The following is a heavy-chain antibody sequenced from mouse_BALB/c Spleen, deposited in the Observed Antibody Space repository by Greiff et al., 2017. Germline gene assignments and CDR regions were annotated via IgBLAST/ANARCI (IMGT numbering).Heavy chain of an antibody. CDR1: GYTFTSYW. V-gene: IGHV1S41*01. CDR2: IAPGSGST. D-gene: IGHD1-1*01. CDR3: ARSLYGSSSYYFDY. Sequence: DLVKPGASVKRSCKASGYTFTSYWINWIKQRPGQGLEWIGRIAPGSGSTYYNEMFKGKATLTVDTSSSTAYIQLSSLSSEDSAVYFCARSLYGSSSYYFDYWGQGTTLTVSS. J-gene: IGHJ2*01.